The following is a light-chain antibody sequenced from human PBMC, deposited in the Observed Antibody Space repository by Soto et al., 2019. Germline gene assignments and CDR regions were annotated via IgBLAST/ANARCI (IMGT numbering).Light chain of an antibody. CDR2: AAS. CDR3: QQYHNWPA. V-gene: IGKV3-15*01. CDR1: HSVSSN. J-gene: IGKJ1*01. Sequence: IVMTQSPATLSVSPGERASLSCRASHSVSSNLAWYQQKPGQAPRLLLYAASTRASGIPTRFSGSGSGTEFTLTISSLQSEDFAVYYCQQYHNWPAFGQGTKVDIK.